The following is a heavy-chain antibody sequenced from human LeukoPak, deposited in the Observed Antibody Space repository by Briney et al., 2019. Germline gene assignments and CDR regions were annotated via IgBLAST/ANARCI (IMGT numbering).Heavy chain of an antibody. CDR1: GFAFSSYA. Sequence: GGSLRLSCAAPGFAFSSYALNWVRQAPGKGLEWVAVISNDGTNKFYADSVRGRFTISRDNSKNTVFLQMNSLRPEDTAVYYCAKAPAGSRANYFDYWGQGTLVTVSS. CDR2: ISNDGTNK. V-gene: IGHV3-30*01. J-gene: IGHJ4*02. CDR3: AKAPAGSRANYFDY. D-gene: IGHD3-10*01.